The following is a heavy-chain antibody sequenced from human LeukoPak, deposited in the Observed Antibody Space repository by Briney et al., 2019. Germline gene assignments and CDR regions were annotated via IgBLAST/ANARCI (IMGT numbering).Heavy chain of an antibody. CDR1: GFTFSSYA. D-gene: IGHD2-2*01. Sequence: GGSLRLSCAASGFTFSSYAMSWVRQAPGKGLEWVSAISGSGGSTYYADSVKGRFTISRDNSKNTLYLQMNSLRAEDTAVYYCARDDCSSISCYHNWFDPWGQGTLVTVSS. CDR3: ARDDCSSISCYHNWFDP. J-gene: IGHJ5*02. V-gene: IGHV3-23*01. CDR2: ISGSGGST.